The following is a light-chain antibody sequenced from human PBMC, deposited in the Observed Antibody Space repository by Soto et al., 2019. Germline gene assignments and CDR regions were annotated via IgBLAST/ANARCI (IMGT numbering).Light chain of an antibody. CDR1: QSFSNDY. J-gene: IGKJ1*01. CDR3: QQYGSSGT. CDR2: GAS. Sequence: DIVLTQSPGTLSLSPGERATLSCRASQSFSNDYLAWYQQKPGQAPRLLIYGASNRATGIPDRFSGSGSGTDFTLTISRLEPEDFAVYYCQQYGSSGTFGQGTKVDI. V-gene: IGKV3-20*01.